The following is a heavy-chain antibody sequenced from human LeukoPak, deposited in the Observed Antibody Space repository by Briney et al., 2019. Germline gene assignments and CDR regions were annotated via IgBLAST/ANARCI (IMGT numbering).Heavy chain of an antibody. CDR2: ISSSSSYI. D-gene: IGHD3-22*01. CDR3: APHPDYYGSSGYHV. V-gene: IGHV3-21*01. CDR1: GFTFSSYS. J-gene: IGHJ4*02. Sequence: PGGSLRLSCAASGFTFSSYSMNWVRQAPGKGLEWVSSISSSSSYIYYADSVKGRFTISRDNAKNSLYLQMNSLRAEDTAVYYCAPHPDYYGSSGYHVWGQGTLVTVSS.